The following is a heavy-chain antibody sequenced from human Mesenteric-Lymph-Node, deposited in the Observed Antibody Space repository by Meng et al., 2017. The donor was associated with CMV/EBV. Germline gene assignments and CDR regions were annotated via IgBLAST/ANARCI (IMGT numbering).Heavy chain of an antibody. Sequence: QVQLHPWGEVLFKPSETLALPCAVYGGSFSGYDWSWIRQPPGKGLELIGEINHSGSTNYNPSLKSRVTISVDTSKNQFSLKLSSVTAADTAVYYCARHQRWLKSEGGFNYWGQGTLVTVSS. D-gene: IGHD4-23*01. CDR1: GGSFSGYD. J-gene: IGHJ4*02. V-gene: IGHV4-34*01. CDR2: INHSGST. CDR3: ARHQRWLKSEGGFNY.